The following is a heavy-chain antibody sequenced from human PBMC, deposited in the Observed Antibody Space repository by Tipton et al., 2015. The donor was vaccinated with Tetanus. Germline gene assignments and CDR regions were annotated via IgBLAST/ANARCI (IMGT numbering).Heavy chain of an antibody. CDR3: ARDPWRGAGATITFDI. J-gene: IGHJ3*02. D-gene: IGHD1-26*01. CDR2: IWYDGSNK. V-gene: IGHV3-33*01. Sequence: RSLRLSCAASGFTFSSYGMHWVRQAPGKGLEWVAVIWYDGSNKYYADSVKGRFTISRDSSKNTLYLQMNSLRAEDTAVYYCARDPWRGAGATITFDIWGQGTMVTVSS. CDR1: GFTFSSYG.